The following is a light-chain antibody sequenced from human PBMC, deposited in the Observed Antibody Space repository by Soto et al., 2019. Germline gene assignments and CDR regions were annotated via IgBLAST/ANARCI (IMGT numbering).Light chain of an antibody. CDR1: QSISSW. J-gene: IGKJ1*01. V-gene: IGKV1-5*03. Sequence: DIQMTQSPSTLSASVVDKVTITCRASQSISSWLAWYQQKPGKAPKLLIYKASTLESGVPSNFSGSGSGTEFTLSISSLQPEDFATYYCPQYNSYPWTFGQGTKVDIK. CDR2: KAS. CDR3: PQYNSYPWT.